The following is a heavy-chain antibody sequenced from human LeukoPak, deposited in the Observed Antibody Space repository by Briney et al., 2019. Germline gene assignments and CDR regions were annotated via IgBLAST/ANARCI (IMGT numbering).Heavy chain of an antibody. J-gene: IGHJ4*02. CDR2: INTDGTTT. D-gene: IGHD6-13*01. Sequence: GGSLRLSCAASGFTFSSYGMHWVRQAPGEGLVWVSRINTDGTTTSYADSVKGRFTISRDNAKNTLYLQMNSLRVEDTAVYYCARVAAAGTTFDYWGQGTLVTVSS. V-gene: IGHV3-74*01. CDR1: GFTFSSYG. CDR3: ARVAAAGTTFDY.